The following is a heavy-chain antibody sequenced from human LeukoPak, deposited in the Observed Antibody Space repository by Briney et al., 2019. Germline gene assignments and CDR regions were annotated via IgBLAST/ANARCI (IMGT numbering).Heavy chain of an antibody. V-gene: IGHV3-11*04. CDR2: ISSSSSTI. D-gene: IGHD6-19*01. Sequence: GGSLRLSCAASGFTFSDYYMSWIRQAPGKGLEWVSYISSSSSTIYYADSVKGRFTISRDNAKNSLYLQMNSLTAEDTAVFYCARDPRSGWDLPGSWGQGTLVTVSS. J-gene: IGHJ5*02. CDR1: GFTFSDYY. CDR3: ARDPRSGWDLPGS.